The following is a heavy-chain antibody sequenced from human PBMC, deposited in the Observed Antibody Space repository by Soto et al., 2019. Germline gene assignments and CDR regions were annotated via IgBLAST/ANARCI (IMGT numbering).Heavy chain of an antibody. CDR3: ARGVGRSSWTSFDS. D-gene: IGHD6-13*01. J-gene: IGHJ4*02. CDR1: GGSISSDW. Sequence: SATLSVTVTGAGGSISSDWWSWFRQPAGKGLECIGRIYTSERTHYNPSLRSRVRMPLDTSKNQLSLNLSSVTAADTAVYYCARGVGRSSWTSFDSWGQGTLVTVS. V-gene: IGHV4-4*07. CDR2: IYTSERT.